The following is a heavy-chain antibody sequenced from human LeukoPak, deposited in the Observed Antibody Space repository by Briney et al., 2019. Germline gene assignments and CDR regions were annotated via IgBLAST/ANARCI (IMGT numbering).Heavy chain of an antibody. D-gene: IGHD6-13*01. CDR2: IYYSGST. CDR1: GGSISSYY. CDR3: ARDQGAAAGYFDY. V-gene: IGHV4-59*01. Sequence: SETLSLTCTVSGGSISSYYWSWIRQPPGKGLEWIGYIYYSGSTNYNPSLKSRVTISVDTSKNQFSLKLSSVTAADAAVYYCARDQGAAAGYFDYWGQGTLVTVSS. J-gene: IGHJ4*02.